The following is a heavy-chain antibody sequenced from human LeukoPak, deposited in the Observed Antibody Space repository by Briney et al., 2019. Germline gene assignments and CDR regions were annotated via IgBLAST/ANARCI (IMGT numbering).Heavy chain of an antibody. CDR1: GFTVSSNY. D-gene: IGHD6-6*01. Sequence: GGSLRLSCAASGFTVSSNYMSWVRQAPGKGLEWVSVIYSGGSTYYADSVKGRFTISRDNSKNTLYLQMNSLRAEDTAVYYCARGLRQLVRSWHYWGQGTLVTVSS. CDR2: IYSGGST. CDR3: ARGLRQLVRSWHY. J-gene: IGHJ4*02. V-gene: IGHV3-66*01.